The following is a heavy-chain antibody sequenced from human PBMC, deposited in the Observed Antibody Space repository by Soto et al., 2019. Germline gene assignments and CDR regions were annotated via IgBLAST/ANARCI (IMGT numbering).Heavy chain of an antibody. CDR2: IYHSGST. V-gene: IGHV4-30-2*01. CDR3: ARRSYYWGPYSSGWPEKKHGMDV. Sequence: PSETLSLTCAVSGGSISSGGYSWSWIRQPPGKGLEWIGYIYHSGSTYYNPSLKSRVTISVDTSKNQFSLKLSSVTAADTAVYYCARRSYYWGPYSSGWPEKKHGMDVWGQGTTVTVSS. J-gene: IGHJ6*02. D-gene: IGHD6-19*01. CDR1: GGSISSGGYS.